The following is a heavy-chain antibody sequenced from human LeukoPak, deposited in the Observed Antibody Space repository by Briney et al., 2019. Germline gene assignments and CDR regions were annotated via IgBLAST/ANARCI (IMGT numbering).Heavy chain of an antibody. CDR1: GDAITSDKYY. J-gene: IGHJ4*02. Sequence: SETLSLTCTVSGDAITSDKYYWGWIRQPPGKGLEWIGNIHHSGSTYYSPSLKSRVTISVDTSKNQFSLKLSSVTAADTAVYYCARGVVVVVVAALRHFDYWGQGTLVTVSS. D-gene: IGHD2-15*01. CDR3: ARGVVVVVVAALRHFDY. V-gene: IGHV4-39*07. CDR2: IHHSGST.